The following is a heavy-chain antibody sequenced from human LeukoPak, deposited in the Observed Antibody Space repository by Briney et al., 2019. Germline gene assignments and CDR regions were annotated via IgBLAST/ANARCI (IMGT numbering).Heavy chain of an antibody. Sequence: GESLKISCKGSGYRFTSYWIGWVRQMPGKGLEWMGVIDPGDSDTRYSPSFQGQVTISADKSISTAYLQWSSLKASDTAMYYCARTSTAMAPERAFDIWGQGTMVTVSS. CDR1: GYRFTSYW. CDR2: IDPGDSDT. D-gene: IGHD5-18*01. CDR3: ARTSTAMAPERAFDI. V-gene: IGHV5-51*01. J-gene: IGHJ3*02.